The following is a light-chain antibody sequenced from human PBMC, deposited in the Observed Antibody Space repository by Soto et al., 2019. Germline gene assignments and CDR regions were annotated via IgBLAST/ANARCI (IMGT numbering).Light chain of an antibody. CDR1: QSISSW. CDR3: QLYGSSSYT. J-gene: IGKJ2*01. V-gene: IGKV1-5*03. Sequence: DIQMTQSPSTLSASVGDRVTIICRASQSISSWLAWYQQKPGKAPKLLIYKASSLESGVPSRFSGSGSGTEFTLTISSLQPDDFAVYYCQLYGSSSYTFGQGTKLEIK. CDR2: KAS.